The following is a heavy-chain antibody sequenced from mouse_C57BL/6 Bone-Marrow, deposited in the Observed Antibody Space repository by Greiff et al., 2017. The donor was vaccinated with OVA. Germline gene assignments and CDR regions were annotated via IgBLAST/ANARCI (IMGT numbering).Heavy chain of an antibody. Sequence: EVKLEESGPGLVKPSQSLSLTCSVTGYSITSGYYWNWIRQFPGNKLEWMGYISYDGSNNYNPSLKNRISITRDTSKNQFFLKLNSVTTEDTATYYCAGVAGTPYFDYWGQGTTLTVSS. CDR1: GYSITSGYY. J-gene: IGHJ2*01. D-gene: IGHD3-3*01. CDR2: ISYDGSN. V-gene: IGHV3-6*01. CDR3: AGVAGTPYFDY.